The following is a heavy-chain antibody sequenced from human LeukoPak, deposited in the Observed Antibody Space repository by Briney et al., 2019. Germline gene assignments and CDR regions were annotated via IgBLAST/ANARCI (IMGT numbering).Heavy chain of an antibody. Sequence: GGSLRLSCAASGFTFSSYSMNWVRQAPGKGLEWVSSISSRSSYIYYADSVKGRFTISRDNAKNSLYLQMNSLRAEDTAVYYCARDGQDIVVVPAAIWFDPWGQGTLVTVSS. D-gene: IGHD2-2*01. CDR1: GFTFSSYS. CDR3: ARDGQDIVVVPAAIWFDP. CDR2: ISSRSSYI. J-gene: IGHJ5*02. V-gene: IGHV3-21*01.